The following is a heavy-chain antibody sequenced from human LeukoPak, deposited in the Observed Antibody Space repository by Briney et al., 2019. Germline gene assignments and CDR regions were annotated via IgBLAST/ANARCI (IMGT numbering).Heavy chain of an antibody. V-gene: IGHV3-66*01. CDR2: IYSGGST. CDR3: ARDVSVAGGAFDI. J-gene: IGHJ3*02. CDR1: GFTVSSNY. D-gene: IGHD6-19*01. Sequence: GGSLRLSCAASGFTVSSNYMSWVRQAPGKGLEWVSVIYSGGSTYYADSVKGRFTISRDNFKNTLYLQMNSLRAEDTAVYYCARDVSVAGGAFDIWGQGTMVTVSS.